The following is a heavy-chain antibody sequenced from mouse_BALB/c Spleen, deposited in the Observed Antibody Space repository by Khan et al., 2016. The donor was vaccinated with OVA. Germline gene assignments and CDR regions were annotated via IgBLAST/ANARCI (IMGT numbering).Heavy chain of an antibody. J-gene: IGHJ2*01. D-gene: IGHD1-1*01. Sequence: EVKLLESGGGLVPPGGSLKLSCAASGFDFSRYWMSWVRPAPGKGLEWIGQINPDSSTINYTPSLKDKFIISRADAKNTLYLQMSKVRSEDTALYYCARPRYYGLYFDYWGQGTTLTVSS. V-gene: IGHV4-1*02. CDR1: GFDFSRYW. CDR2: INPDSSTI. CDR3: ARPRYYGLYFDY.